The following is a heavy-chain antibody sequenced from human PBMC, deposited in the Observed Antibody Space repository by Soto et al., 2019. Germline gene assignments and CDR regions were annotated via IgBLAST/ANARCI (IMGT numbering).Heavy chain of an antibody. J-gene: IGHJ6*02. Sequence: GASVKVSCKASGYTFTSYYMHWVRQAPGQGLEWMGIINPSGGSTSYAQKFQGRVTMTRDTSTSTVYMELSSLRSEDTAVYYCARGTMVRGVITFYYYYYGMDVWGQGTTVTVSS. CDR2: INPSGGST. D-gene: IGHD3-10*01. V-gene: IGHV1-46*01. CDR1: GYTFTSYY. CDR3: ARGTMVRGVITFYYYYYGMDV.